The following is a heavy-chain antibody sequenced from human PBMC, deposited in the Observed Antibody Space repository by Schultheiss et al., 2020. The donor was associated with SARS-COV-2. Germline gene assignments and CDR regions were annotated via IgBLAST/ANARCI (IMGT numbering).Heavy chain of an antibody. CDR1: GYTFTGYY. D-gene: IGHD3-3*01. CDR2: INPNSGGT. CDR3: AKSITIFGVVITYFDY. V-gene: IGHV1-2*02. J-gene: IGHJ4*02. Sequence: GESLKISCKASGYTFTGYYMHWVRQAPGQGLEWMGWINPNSGGTNYAQKFQGRVTMTRDTSISTAYMELSRLRSDDTAVYYCAKSITIFGVVITYFDYWGQGTLVTVSS.